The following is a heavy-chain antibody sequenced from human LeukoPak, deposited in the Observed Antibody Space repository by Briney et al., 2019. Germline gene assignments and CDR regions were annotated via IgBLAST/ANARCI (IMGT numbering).Heavy chain of an antibody. CDR3: ASLSYYYDSSGYYRYFDY. V-gene: IGHV1-69*13. J-gene: IGHJ4*02. CDR1: GGTFSSYA. CDR2: IIPIFGTA. Sequence: SVKVSCKASGGTFSSYAISWVRQAPGQGLEWMGGIIPIFGTANYAQKFQGRVTITADESTSTAYMELSSLRSEDTAVYYCASLSYYYDSSGYYRYFDYWGQGTLVTVS. D-gene: IGHD3-22*01.